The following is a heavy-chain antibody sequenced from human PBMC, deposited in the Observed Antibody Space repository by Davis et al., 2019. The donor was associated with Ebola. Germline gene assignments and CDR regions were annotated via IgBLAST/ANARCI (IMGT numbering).Heavy chain of an antibody. D-gene: IGHD6-19*01. V-gene: IGHV3-13*01. Sequence: LSLTCAASGFTFSNYDMHWVRQTSGKGLEWVSVIGAAGDTYYSDSVKGRFTISRENAKSSLYLQMNSLRVEDTAVYYCTRVGYSSGWDYWGQGTLVTVSS. CDR2: IGAAGDT. J-gene: IGHJ4*02. CDR3: TRVGYSSGWDY. CDR1: GFTFSNYD.